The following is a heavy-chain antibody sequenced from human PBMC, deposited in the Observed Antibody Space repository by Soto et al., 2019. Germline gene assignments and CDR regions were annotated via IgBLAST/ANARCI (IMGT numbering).Heavy chain of an antibody. D-gene: IGHD3-3*01. Sequence: GWSLRLSCAASGFTFSSYWMHLVRQAPGTGLVWVSRITSDGSSTSYADSVKGRFTISRDNAKNTLYLQMNSLRAEDTAVYYCRTGSDDFRSGYGHPRYYDYGMDGWGQVSTGTVSS. CDR1: GFTFSSYW. J-gene: IGHJ6*02. V-gene: IGHV3-74*01. CDR3: RTGSDDFRSGYGHPRYYDYGMDG. CDR2: ITSDGSST.